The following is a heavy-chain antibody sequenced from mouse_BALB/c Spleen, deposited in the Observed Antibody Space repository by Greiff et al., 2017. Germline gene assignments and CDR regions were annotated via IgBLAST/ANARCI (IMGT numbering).Heavy chain of an antibody. CDR3: IRNDRYEYDEGFAY. CDR2: IWSGGST. Sequence: QVQLKESGPGLVQPSQRLSITCTVSGFSLTSYGVHWVRQSPGKGLEWLGVIWSGGSTDYNAAYISRMSISKDNSKSQVFFKMNSLQANDTAIYYCIRNDRYEYDEGFAYWGQGTLVTVSA. CDR1: GFSLTSYG. J-gene: IGHJ3*01. V-gene: IGHV2-2*02. D-gene: IGHD2-4*01.